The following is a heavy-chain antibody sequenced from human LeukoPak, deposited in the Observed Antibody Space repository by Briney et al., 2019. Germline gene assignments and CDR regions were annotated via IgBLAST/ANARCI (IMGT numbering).Heavy chain of an antibody. CDR3: ARDNSSTNFDY. J-gene: IGHJ4*02. D-gene: IGHD6-13*01. CDR2: INPNSGGT. V-gene: IGHV1-2*02. CDR1: GGTFSSYA. Sequence: ASVKVSCKASGGTFSSYAISWVRQAPGQGLEWMGWINPNSGGTNYAQKFQGRVTMTRDTSISTAYMELSRLRSDDTAVYYCARDNSSTNFDYWGQGTLVTVSS.